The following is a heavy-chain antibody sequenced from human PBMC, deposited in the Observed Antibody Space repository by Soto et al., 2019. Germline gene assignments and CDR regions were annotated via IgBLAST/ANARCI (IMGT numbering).Heavy chain of an antibody. J-gene: IGHJ4*02. D-gene: IGHD5-18*01. CDR1: GGSISSYY. Sequence: SETLSLTCTVSGGSISSYYWSWIRQPAGKGLEWIGRIYTSGSTNYNPSLKSRVTMSVDTSKNQFSLRLSSMTAADTAVYYCARYGRYGTTFDYWGQGTLVTVSS. V-gene: IGHV4-59*10. CDR3: ARYGRYGTTFDY. CDR2: IYTSGST.